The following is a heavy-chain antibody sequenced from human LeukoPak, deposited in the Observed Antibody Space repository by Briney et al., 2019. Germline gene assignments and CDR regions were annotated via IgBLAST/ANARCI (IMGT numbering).Heavy chain of an antibody. CDR2: ISGSGGST. CDR3: AKARYYYDSSFDY. J-gene: IGHJ4*02. Sequence: GGSLRLSCAASGFTFSSYAMSWVRQAPGKGLAWVSAISGSGGSTYYADSVKGRFTISRDNSKNTLYLQMNSLRAEDTAVYYCAKARYYYDSSFDYWGQGTLVTVSS. CDR1: GFTFSSYA. V-gene: IGHV3-23*01. D-gene: IGHD3-22*01.